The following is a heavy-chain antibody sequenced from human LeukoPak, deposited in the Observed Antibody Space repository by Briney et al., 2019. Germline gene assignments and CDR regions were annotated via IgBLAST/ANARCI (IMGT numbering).Heavy chain of an antibody. Sequence: PSETLSLTCTVSGGSINNYYWSWVRQPAGKGLEWIGRIYTSGSTNYNPSLKSRVTISVDKSKNQFSLKLSSVTAADTAVYYCASSPVSIAAAGHYWGQGTLVTVSS. D-gene: IGHD6-13*01. V-gene: IGHV4-4*07. CDR3: ASSPVSIAAAGHY. CDR2: IYTSGST. J-gene: IGHJ4*02. CDR1: GGSINNYY.